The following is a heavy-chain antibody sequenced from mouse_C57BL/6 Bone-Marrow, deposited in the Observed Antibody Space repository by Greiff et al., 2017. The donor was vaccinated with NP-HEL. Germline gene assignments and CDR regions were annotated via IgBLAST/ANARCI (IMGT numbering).Heavy chain of an antibody. V-gene: IGHV1-18*01. CDR2: INPNNGGT. Sequence: VHVKQSGPELVKPGASVKIPCKASGYTFTDYNMDWVKQSHGKSLEWIGDINPNNGGTIYNQKFKGKATLTVDKSSSTAYMELRSLTSEDTAVYYCARSGSSCWFAYWGQGTLVTVSA. J-gene: IGHJ3*01. D-gene: IGHD1-1*01. CDR1: GYTFTDYN. CDR3: ARSGSSCWFAY.